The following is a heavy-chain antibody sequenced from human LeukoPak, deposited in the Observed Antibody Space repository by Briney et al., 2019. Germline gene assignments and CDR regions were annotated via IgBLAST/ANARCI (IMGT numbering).Heavy chain of an antibody. CDR1: GGSVSSYY. J-gene: IGHJ5*02. D-gene: IGHD2-15*01. CDR2: IYYSGST. V-gene: IGHV4-59*08. Sequence: SETLSLTCTVSGGSVSSYYWSWIRQPPGKGLGWIGYIYYSGSTNYNPSLKNRVTISVDTSKNQFSLKLSSVTAADTAVYYCARQTVGYNISGRFDPWGQGTRVTVSS. CDR3: ARQTVGYNISGRFDP.